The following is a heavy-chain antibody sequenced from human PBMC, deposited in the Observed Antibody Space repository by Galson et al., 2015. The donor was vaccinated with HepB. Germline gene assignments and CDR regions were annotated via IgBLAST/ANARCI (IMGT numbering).Heavy chain of an antibody. D-gene: IGHD4-17*01. CDR1: GYTFTSYA. V-gene: IGHV1-3*01. CDR2: INAGNGNT. J-gene: IGHJ6*02. Sequence: SVKVSCKASGYTFTSYAMHWVRQAPGQRLEWMGWINAGNGNTKYSQKFQGRVTITRDTPASTAYMELSSLRSEDTAVYYCARVGDYGGMKGMDVWGQGTTVTVSS. CDR3: ARVGDYGGMKGMDV.